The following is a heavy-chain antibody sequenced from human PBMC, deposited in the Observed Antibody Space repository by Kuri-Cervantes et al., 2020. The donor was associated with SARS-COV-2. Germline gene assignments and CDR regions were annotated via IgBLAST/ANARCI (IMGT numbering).Heavy chain of an antibody. CDR1: GYTFTSYY. J-gene: IGHJ4*02. V-gene: IGHV1-46*03. D-gene: IGHD2-2*02. Sequence: ASVKVSCKASGYTFTSYYMHWVRQAPGQGLEWMGIINPSGGSTSYAQKFQVRVTMTRDTSTSTVYMELSSQSYEDTAVYYCARAQLLYTFFDYWGQGTLVTVSS. CDR3: ARAQLLYTFFDY. CDR2: INPSGGST.